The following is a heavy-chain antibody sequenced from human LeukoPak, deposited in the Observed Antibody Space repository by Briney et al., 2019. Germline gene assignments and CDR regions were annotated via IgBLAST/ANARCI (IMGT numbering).Heavy chain of an antibody. D-gene: IGHD1-26*01. CDR2: IYPGDSDT. Sequence: TGESLKISCKGSGYSFSSYWIVWVRQMPGKGLEWMGIIYPGDSDTRYSPSFQGQVTISADKSIGTAYLQWSSLKASDTAMYYCARQRSGSYFPDLYDYWGQGTLVTVSS. J-gene: IGHJ4*02. V-gene: IGHV5-51*01. CDR1: GYSFSSYW. CDR3: ARQRSGSYFPDLYDY.